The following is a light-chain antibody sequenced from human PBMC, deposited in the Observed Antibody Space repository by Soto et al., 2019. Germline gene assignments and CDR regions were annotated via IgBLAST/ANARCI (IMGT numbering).Light chain of an antibody. J-gene: IGKJ4*01. Sequence: DIQMTQSPSSLSASLGDRVTITCRASQSISSWLAWYQQKPGKAPKLLIYDASSLESGVPSRFSGSGSGTDYTLTISRLQSEDFATYYCQQYYSDPLTFGGGTKVDI. V-gene: IGKV1-5*01. CDR2: DAS. CDR1: QSISSW. CDR3: QQYYSDPLT.